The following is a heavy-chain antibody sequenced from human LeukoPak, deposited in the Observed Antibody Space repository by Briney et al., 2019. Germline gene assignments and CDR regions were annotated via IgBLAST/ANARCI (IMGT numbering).Heavy chain of an antibody. CDR3: ATSGEQWLDDP. D-gene: IGHD6-19*01. V-gene: IGHV1-46*01. J-gene: IGHJ5*02. CDR1: GYSFTSYY. Sequence: ASVKVSCKASGYSFTSYYMHWVRQVPGQGLEWMGIINPSGGSTSYAQKFQGRVTMTRDMSTSTVYMELSSLRSEDTAVYYCATSGEQWLDDPWGQGTLVTVSS. CDR2: INPSGGST.